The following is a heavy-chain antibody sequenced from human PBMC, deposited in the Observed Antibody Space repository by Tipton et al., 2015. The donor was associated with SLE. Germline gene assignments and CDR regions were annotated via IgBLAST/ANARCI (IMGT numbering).Heavy chain of an antibody. V-gene: IGHV4-59*01. Sequence: TLSLTCTVSGGSISSYYWSWIRQPPGKGLEWIGYIYYSGGTNYNPSLKSRVTISVDTSKNQFSLRLTSVTAADTAVYYCARAEMTTEGSVFYFYVDVWGKGTTVTVSS. CDR2: IYYSGGT. J-gene: IGHJ6*03. CDR3: ARAEMTTEGSVFYFYVDV. D-gene: IGHD5-24*01. CDR1: GGSISSYY.